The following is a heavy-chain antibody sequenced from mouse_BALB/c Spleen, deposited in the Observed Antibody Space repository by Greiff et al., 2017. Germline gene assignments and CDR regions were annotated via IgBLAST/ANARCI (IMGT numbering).Heavy chain of an antibody. CDR3: TRESRDYYAMDY. Sequence: EVKLLESGGGLVKPGGSLKLSCAASGFTFSSYTMSWVRQTPEKRLEWVATISSGGSDTYYPDSVKGRVTISRDNAKNTLYLQMSSLKSEDTAMYYCTRESRDYYAMDYWGQGTSVTVSA. CDR2: ISSGGSDT. V-gene: IGHV5-6-4*01. J-gene: IGHJ4*01. CDR1: GFTFSSYT.